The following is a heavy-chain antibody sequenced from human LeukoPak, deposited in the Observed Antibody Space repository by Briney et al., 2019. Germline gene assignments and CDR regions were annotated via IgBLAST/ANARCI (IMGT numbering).Heavy chain of an antibody. Sequence: SVKVSCKASGDTFSSYAISWVQQAPGQGLEWMGRIIPIFGTANYAQKFQGRVTITTDESTSTAYMELSSLRSEDTAVYYCARDTLWIHSAGYYFDYWGQGTLVTVSS. V-gene: IGHV1-69*05. CDR3: ARDTLWIHSAGYYFDY. CDR1: GDTFSSYA. CDR2: IIPIFGTA. D-gene: IGHD5-18*01. J-gene: IGHJ4*02.